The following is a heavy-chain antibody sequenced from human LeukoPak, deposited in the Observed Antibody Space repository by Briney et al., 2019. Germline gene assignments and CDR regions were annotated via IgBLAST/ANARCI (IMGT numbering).Heavy chain of an antibody. CDR2: IKHDGST. Sequence: NAGGSLRLSCEASGFRFGDYYMAWIRQAPGKGLEWIGEIKHDGSTTYNPSLESRVTMSLDTSTNQISLEMTSVTAADTAIYYCAELGITMIGGVWGKGTTVTISS. CDR3: AELGITMIGGV. J-gene: IGHJ6*04. V-gene: IGHV4-34*08. D-gene: IGHD3-10*02. CDR1: GFRFGDYY.